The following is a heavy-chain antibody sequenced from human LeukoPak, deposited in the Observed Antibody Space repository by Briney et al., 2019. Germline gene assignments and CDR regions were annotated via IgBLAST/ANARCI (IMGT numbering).Heavy chain of an antibody. J-gene: IGHJ4*02. CDR1: GYTFTSYY. D-gene: IGHD2-15*01. CDR2: INPSGGST. V-gene: IGHV1-46*01. Sequence: ASVKVSCKASGYTFTSYYMHWVRQAPGQGLEWMGIINPSGGSTSYAQKFQGRVTMTRDTSTSTVYMELSSLRSEDTAVYYCARVYARYCSGGSCYSWLGYWGQGTLVTVSS. CDR3: ARVYARYCSGGSCYSWLGY.